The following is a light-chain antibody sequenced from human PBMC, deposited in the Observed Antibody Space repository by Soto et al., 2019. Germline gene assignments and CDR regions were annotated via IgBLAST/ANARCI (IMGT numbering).Light chain of an antibody. V-gene: IGLV1-40*01. CDR1: RFNIGAGYD. J-gene: IGLJ3*02. CDR3: QSYDSSLSGFWV. Sequence: QSVLTQPPSVSGAPGQRVTISCTGSRFNIGAGYDVHWYQQLPGTAPKLLIYGNSNRPSGVPDRFSGSKSGTSASLAITGLQAEDEADYYCQSYDSSLSGFWVFGGGTQLTVL. CDR2: GNS.